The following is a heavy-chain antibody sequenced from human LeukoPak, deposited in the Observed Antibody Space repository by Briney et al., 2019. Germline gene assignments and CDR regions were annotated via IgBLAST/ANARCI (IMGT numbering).Heavy chain of an antibody. CDR1: GFSLSTRGMC. CDR2: IDWDDDK. V-gene: IGHV2-70*11. Sequence: SGPTLVNPTQTLTLTCTFSGFSLSTRGMCVSWIRQPPGKALEWLARIDWDDDKYYSTSLKTRLTISKDTSKNQVVLTMTNMDPVDTATYYCARGYSTVYYYYMAVWGKGNTVTASS. D-gene: IGHD6-13*01. CDR3: ARGYSTVYYYYMAV. J-gene: IGHJ6*03.